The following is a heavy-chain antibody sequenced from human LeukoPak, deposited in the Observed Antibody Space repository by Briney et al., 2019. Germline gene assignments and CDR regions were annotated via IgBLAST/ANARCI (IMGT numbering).Heavy chain of an antibody. CDR3: ARTEGYCSSTSCSTSEFDY. V-gene: IGHV1-2*02. CDR2: INPNSGGT. Sequence: ASVKVSCKASGYTFTGYYMHWVRQAPGQGLEWMGWINPNSGGTNYAQKFQGRVTITRDTSISTAYMELSRLRSDDTAVYYCARTEGYCSSTSCSTSEFDYWGQGTLVTVSS. D-gene: IGHD2-2*01. CDR1: GYTFTGYY. J-gene: IGHJ4*02.